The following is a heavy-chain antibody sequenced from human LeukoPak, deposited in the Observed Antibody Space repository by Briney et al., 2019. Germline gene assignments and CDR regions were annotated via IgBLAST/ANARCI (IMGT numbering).Heavy chain of an antibody. V-gene: IGHV6-1*01. CDR2: TYYRSKWYN. J-gene: IGHJ6*03. CDR1: GDSVSSNSAA. CDR3: AREYGSGSYYSRYYYYYYMDV. D-gene: IGHD3-10*01. Sequence: SQTLSLTCAISGDSVSSNSAAWNWIRQSPSRGLEWLGRTYYRSKWYNDYAVSVKSRITINPDTSKNQFSLQLNSVTPEDTAVYYCAREYGSGSYYSRYYYYYYMDVWGKGTTVTVSS.